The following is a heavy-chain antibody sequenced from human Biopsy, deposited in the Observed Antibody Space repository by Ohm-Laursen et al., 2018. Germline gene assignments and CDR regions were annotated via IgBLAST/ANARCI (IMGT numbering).Heavy chain of an antibody. CDR3: ARMFARLGHCSGGTCYPGDDY. CDR1: GFTFSDHY. CDR2: SRNKANGYTT. V-gene: IGHV3-72*01. D-gene: IGHD2-15*01. J-gene: IGHJ4*02. Sequence: SLRLSCAASGFTFSDHYMEWVRQAPGRGLEWVGRSRNKANGYTTEYAASVKGRFTIPRDESETSMHLQMSGLKTEDTAVYYCARMFARLGHCSGGTCYPGDDYWGQGTLVTVSS.